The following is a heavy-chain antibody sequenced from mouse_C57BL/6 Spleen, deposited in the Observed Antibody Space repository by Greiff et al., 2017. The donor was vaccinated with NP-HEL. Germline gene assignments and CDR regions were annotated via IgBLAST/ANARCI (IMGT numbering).Heavy chain of an antibody. Sequence: VQLQQSGAELVKPGASVKLSCTASGFNIKDYYMHWVKQRTEQGLEWIGRIDPEDGDTKYAPKFQGKATITADTSSNTAYLQLSSLTSEDTAVYYGARARDYYGDWYFDVWGKGTTVTVSS. D-gene: IGHD1-1*01. CDR2: IDPEDGDT. CDR1: GFNIKDYY. CDR3: ARARDYYGDWYFDV. J-gene: IGHJ1*03. V-gene: IGHV14-2*01.